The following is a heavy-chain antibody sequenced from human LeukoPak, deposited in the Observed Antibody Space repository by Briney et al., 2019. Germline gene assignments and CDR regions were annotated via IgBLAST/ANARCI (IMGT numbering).Heavy chain of an antibody. CDR3: ARDRGYFDN. J-gene: IGHJ4*02. CDR2: ITSSSNYI. Sequence: GGSLRLSCAASGFTFSIYSMNWVRQAPGKGLEWLSSITSSSNYIYYADSVKGRFTISRDNVQNSLYLRMNSLRAEDTAMYYCARDRGYFDNWGQGTLVTVSS. CDR1: GFTFSIYS. V-gene: IGHV3-21*01.